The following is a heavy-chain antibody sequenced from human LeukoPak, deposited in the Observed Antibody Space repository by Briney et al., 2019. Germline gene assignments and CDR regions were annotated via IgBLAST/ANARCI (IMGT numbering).Heavy chain of an antibody. Sequence: GRSLRLSCAASGFTLNNYGMSWVRQAPGKGLEWVSGISGSGGSTYYADSVKGRFTISRDNSKNTLYLQMNRLRAEDTARYYCAKDRQQLANLDYWGQGTLVTVSS. J-gene: IGHJ4*02. CDR1: GFTLNNYG. D-gene: IGHD6-13*01. V-gene: IGHV3-23*01. CDR3: AKDRQQLANLDY. CDR2: ISGSGGST.